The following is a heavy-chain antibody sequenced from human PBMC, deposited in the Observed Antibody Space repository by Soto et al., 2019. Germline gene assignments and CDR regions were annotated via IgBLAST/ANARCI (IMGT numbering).Heavy chain of an antibody. CDR1: GGSFSGYY. CDR2: INHSGST. Sequence: PSETLSLTCAVYGGSFSGYYWSWIRQPPGKGLEWIGEINHSGSTNYNPSLKSRVTISVDTSKNQFSLKLSSVTAADTAVYYCAIGYCSGGSCYRYGNDYWGQGTLVTVSS. D-gene: IGHD2-15*01. V-gene: IGHV4-34*01. CDR3: AIGYCSGGSCYRYGNDY. J-gene: IGHJ4*02.